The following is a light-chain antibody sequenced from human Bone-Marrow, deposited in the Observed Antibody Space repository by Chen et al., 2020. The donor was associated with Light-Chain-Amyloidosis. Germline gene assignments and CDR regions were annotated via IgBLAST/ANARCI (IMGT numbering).Light chain of an antibody. Sequence: QSALTQPASVSGSPGQSITIACTGSSGDVGGYNYVSWYRHHPGKAPNLMIYEVSNRPSGVSNRFSGSKSGNTASLTISGLQTEDEADYYCSSYTSTGTYVFGTGTKVTVL. J-gene: IGLJ1*01. V-gene: IGLV2-14*01. CDR1: SGDVGGYNY. CDR2: EVS. CDR3: SSYTSTGTYV.